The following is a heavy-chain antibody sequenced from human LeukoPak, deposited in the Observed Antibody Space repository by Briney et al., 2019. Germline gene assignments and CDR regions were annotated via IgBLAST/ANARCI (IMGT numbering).Heavy chain of an antibody. CDR1: GFTVSNNY. D-gene: IGHD3-3*01. V-gene: IGHV3-53*01. J-gene: IGHJ4*02. CDR3: ARSGVIWTGIFDH. Sequence: GGSLRLSCAASGFTVSNNYMAWVRQAPGKGLEWVSVIYSGGNTYYADSVKGRFTISRDNSKNTLYLQVNSLRAEDTAVYYCARSGVIWTGIFDHWGREPWSPSPQ. CDR2: IYSGGNT.